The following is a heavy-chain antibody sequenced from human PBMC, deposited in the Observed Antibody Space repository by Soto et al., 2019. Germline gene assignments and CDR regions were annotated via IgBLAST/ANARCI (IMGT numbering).Heavy chain of an antibody. D-gene: IGHD4-4*01. CDR2: INADYGNT. V-gene: IGHV1-18*04. CDR3: ARKSLSNFNWFDP. Sequence: QLQLVQSGTELKKPGASVKVSCKASGYTFTNYGITWVRQAPGQGLEWMGWINADYGNTNYEQKFQGRVTMTTDTSTNTAYMERRSLRSDATAVYYCARKSLSNFNWFDPWGQGTLVTVSS. J-gene: IGHJ5*02. CDR1: GYTFTNYG.